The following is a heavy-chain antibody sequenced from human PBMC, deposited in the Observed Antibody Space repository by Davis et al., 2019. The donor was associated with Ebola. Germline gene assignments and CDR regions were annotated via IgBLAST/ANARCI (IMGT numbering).Heavy chain of an antibody. Sequence: PGGSLRLSCAASGFTFSGSAMHWVRQASGKGLEWVGRIRSKANSYATAYAASVKGRFTISRDDSKNTAYLQMNSLKTEDTAVYYCARVGDSSSWVVDYWGQGTLVTVSS. CDR3: ARVGDSSSWVVDY. V-gene: IGHV3-73*01. CDR1: GFTFSGSA. J-gene: IGHJ4*02. CDR2: IRSKANSYAT. D-gene: IGHD6-6*01.